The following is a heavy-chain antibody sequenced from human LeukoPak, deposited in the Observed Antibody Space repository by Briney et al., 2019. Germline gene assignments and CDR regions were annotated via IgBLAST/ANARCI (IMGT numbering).Heavy chain of an antibody. V-gene: IGHV3-33*01. CDR3: ARVPNYYDILTGYYRPYYYYYYGMDV. CDR2: IWYDGSNK. J-gene: IGHJ6*02. CDR1: GFTFSSYG. Sequence: PGRSLRLSCAASGFTFSSYGMHWVRQAPGKGLEWVAVIWYDGSNKYYADSVKGRFTISRDNSKNSLYLQMNSLRAEDTAVYYCARVPNYYDILTGYYRPYYYYYYGMDVWGQGTTVTVSS. D-gene: IGHD3-9*01.